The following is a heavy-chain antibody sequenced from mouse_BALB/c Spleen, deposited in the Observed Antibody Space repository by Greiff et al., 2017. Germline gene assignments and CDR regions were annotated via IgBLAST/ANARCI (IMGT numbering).Heavy chain of an antibody. CDR3: TRDYGSTYAWFAY. Sequence: QVHVKQSGAELVRPGASVKLSCKALGYTFTDYEMHWVKQTPVHGLEWIGAIHPGSGGTAYNQKFKGKATLTADKSSSTAYMELSSLTSEDSAVYYCTRDYGSTYAWFAYWGQGTLVTVSA. J-gene: IGHJ3*01. V-gene: IGHV1-15*01. D-gene: IGHD1-1*01. CDR2: IHPGSGGT. CDR1: GYTFTDYE.